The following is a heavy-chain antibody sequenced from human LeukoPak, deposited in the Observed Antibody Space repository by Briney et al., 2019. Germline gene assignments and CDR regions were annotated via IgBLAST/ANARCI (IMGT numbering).Heavy chain of an antibody. V-gene: IGHV3-15*01. CDR3: TGPGEYGSSSVIDY. D-gene: IGHD6-6*01. Sequence: GGSLRLSCAASGFTFGNAWMSWVRQAPGKGLEWVGRIKSKTDGGTTDYAAPVKGRFTISRDDSKNTLYLQMNSMKTEDTAVYYCTGPGEYGSSSVIDYWGQGTLVTVSS. J-gene: IGHJ4*02. CDR1: GFTFGNAW. CDR2: IKSKTDGGTT.